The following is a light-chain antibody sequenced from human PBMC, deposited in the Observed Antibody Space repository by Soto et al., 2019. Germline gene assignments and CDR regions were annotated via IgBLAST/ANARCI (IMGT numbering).Light chain of an antibody. CDR1: PSVLYSSNNKNY. J-gene: IGKJ1*01. V-gene: IGKV4-1*01. CDR3: QQYYSTPRT. CDR2: WAS. Sequence: IVITHSPESLSVSLGEMSTINRTSIPSVLYSSNNKNYLAWYQQKPGQPPKLLIYWASTRESGVPDRFSGSGSGTDFTLTISSLQAEDVAVYYCQQYYSTPRTFGQGTKVDI.